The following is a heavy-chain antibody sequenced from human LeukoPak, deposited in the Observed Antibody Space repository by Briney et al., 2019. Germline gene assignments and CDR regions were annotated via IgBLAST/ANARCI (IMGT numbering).Heavy chain of an antibody. J-gene: IGHJ4*02. V-gene: IGHV3-48*03. Sequence: SGGSLRLSCAASGFNFSSYEMNWVRQAPGKGLEWVSYISSVGTTVYYADFVKGRSTISRDNAKNSLHLQLNSLRVEDTAVYYCARDRGFGEPDYWGQGTLVTVSS. D-gene: IGHD3-10*01. CDR3: ARDRGFGEPDY. CDR2: ISSVGTTV. CDR1: GFNFSSYE.